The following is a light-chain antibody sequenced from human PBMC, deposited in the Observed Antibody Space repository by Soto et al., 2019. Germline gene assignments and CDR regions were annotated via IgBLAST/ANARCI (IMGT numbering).Light chain of an antibody. CDR3: QQYSNTPLT. CDR2: WAS. Sequence: DIVMTQSPDSLAVSLGERATINCKSSQNVLNRANDKNYIAWYQQKPGQPPKLLIYWASTRESDVPDRFSGSGSATDFTLTISSLQAGDVAVYFCQQYSNTPLTFGGGTKVEIK. J-gene: IGKJ4*01. CDR1: QNVLNRANDKNY. V-gene: IGKV4-1*01.